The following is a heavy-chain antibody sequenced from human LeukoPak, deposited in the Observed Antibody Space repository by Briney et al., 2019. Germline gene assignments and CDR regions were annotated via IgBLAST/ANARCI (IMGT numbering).Heavy chain of an antibody. J-gene: IGHJ4*02. CDR3: ARVGVSGLNLDY. Sequence: ASETLSLTCTVSGCSISSSSYYWGWIRQPPGKGLEWIGGIYYSGSTYYNPSLKSRVTISVDTSKNQFSLKLSSVTAADTAVYYCARVGVSGLNLDYWGQGTLVTVSS. CDR2: IYYSGST. V-gene: IGHV4-39*07. CDR1: GCSISSSSYY. D-gene: IGHD5-12*01.